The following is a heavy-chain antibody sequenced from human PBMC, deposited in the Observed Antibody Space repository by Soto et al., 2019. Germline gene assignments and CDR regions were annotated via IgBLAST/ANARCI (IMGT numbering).Heavy chain of an antibody. D-gene: IGHD3-3*01. CDR3: ARADDFWSGYYGY. CDR2: IYYSGST. CDR1: GGSISSYY. J-gene: IGHJ4*02. V-gene: IGHV4-59*01. Sequence: SENLSLTRPVSGGSISSYYWGLVRAPPGKGLEWIGYIYYSGSTNYNPSLKSRVTISVDTSKNQFSLKLSSVTAADTAVYYCARADDFWSGYYGYWGQGTLVTVSS.